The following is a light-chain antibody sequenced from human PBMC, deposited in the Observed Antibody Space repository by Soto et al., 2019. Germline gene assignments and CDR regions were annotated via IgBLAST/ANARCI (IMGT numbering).Light chain of an antibody. Sequence: IQLTQSPSSLSASVGDRVSITCRASQDIKPYLAWYQQKQGKAPKILISGTFTLQSGVPSRFNGSGSGTDFTLTISRLQPEDFATYYCQHLNNYPPFTFGPGTKVDLE. CDR1: QDIKPY. J-gene: IGKJ3*01. CDR3: QHLNNYPPFT. CDR2: GTF. V-gene: IGKV1-9*01.